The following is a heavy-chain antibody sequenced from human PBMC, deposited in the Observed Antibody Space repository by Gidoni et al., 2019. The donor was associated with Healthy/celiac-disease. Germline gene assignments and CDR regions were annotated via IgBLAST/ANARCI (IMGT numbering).Heavy chain of an antibody. V-gene: IGHV3-30-3*01. CDR2: ISYDGSNK. Sequence: QVQLVESGGGVVQPGRSLRLSCAASGFTFSSYAMHWVRQAPGKGLAWVAVISYDGSNKYYADSVKGRFTISRDNSKNTLYLQMNSLRAEDTAVYYCARGPLDSSGYYYGDAFDIWGQGTMVTVSS. CDR3: ARGPLDSSGYYYGDAFDI. J-gene: IGHJ3*02. CDR1: GFTFSSYA. D-gene: IGHD3-22*01.